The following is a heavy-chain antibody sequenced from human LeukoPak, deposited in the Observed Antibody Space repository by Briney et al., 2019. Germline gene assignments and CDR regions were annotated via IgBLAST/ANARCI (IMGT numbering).Heavy chain of an antibody. CDR3: ARAASLWFHAFDI. J-gene: IGHJ3*02. Sequence: SETLSLTCTVSGGSISSYYWSWIRQPPGKGLEWIGYIYYSGSTNYNPSLKSRVTISVDTSKNQFSLKLSSVTAADTAVYYCARAASLWFHAFDIWGQGTMVTVSS. CDR1: GGSISSYY. V-gene: IGHV4-59*01. CDR2: IYYSGST. D-gene: IGHD3-10*01.